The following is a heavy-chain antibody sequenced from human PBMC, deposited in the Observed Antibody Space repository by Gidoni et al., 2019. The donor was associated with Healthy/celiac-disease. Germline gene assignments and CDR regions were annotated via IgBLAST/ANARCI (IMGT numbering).Heavy chain of an antibody. CDR2: IYTSGST. V-gene: IGHV4-61*02. Sequence: QVQLQASGPGLVKPSQTLSLTCTVSGGSISSGSYYWSWLRQPAGKGLDWIGRIYTSGSTNYNPSLKSRVTISVDTSKNQFSLKLSSVTAADPAVYYCARDDHCSGGSCYSGGIWGQGTMVTVSS. CDR3: ARDDHCSGGSCYSGGI. J-gene: IGHJ3*02. CDR1: GGSISSGSYY. D-gene: IGHD2-15*01.